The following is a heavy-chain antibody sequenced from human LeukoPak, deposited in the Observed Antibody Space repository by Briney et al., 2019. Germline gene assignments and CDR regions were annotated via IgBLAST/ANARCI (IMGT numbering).Heavy chain of an antibody. CDR2: ITGSGAGGT. V-gene: IGHV3-23*01. D-gene: IGHD1-1*01. CDR1: GFTFRSHA. CDR3: AKSQQLELFFGPDAFDI. Sequence: GGSLRLSCAASGFTFRSHAMNWVRQAPGKGLEWVSAITGSGAGGTGYADAVKGRFTISRDNSKNTVYLEMNSLRAEDTAVYYCAKSQQLELFFGPDAFDIWGQGTMVTVSS. J-gene: IGHJ3*02.